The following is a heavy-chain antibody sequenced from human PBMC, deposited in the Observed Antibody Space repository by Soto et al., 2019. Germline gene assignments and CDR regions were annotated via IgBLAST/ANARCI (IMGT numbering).Heavy chain of an antibody. CDR3: ASDFWSGYSPEYYYYGMDV. CDR1: GYYS. D-gene: IGHD3-3*01. J-gene: IGHJ6*02. CDR2: INAGNGNT. V-gene: IGHV1-3*01. Sequence: GASVKVSCKGSGYYSLHWVRPGPGQRLEWMGWINAGNGNTNYAQKFQGRVTITADESTSTAYMELSSLRSEDTAVYYCASDFWSGYSPEYYYYGMDVWGQGTTVTVSS.